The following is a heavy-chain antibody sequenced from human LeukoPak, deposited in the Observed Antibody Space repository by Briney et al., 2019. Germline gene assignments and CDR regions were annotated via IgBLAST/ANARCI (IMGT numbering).Heavy chain of an antibody. J-gene: IGHJ6*03. CDR2: IYTSGST. D-gene: IGHD3-3*01. CDR1: GGSISSYY. V-gene: IGHV4-4*07. CDR3: AREIGNFWSGYYYYYYMDV. Sequence: SETLSLTCTVSGGSISSYYWSWIRQPAGKGLEWIGRIYTSGSTNYNPSLKSRVTMSVDTSKNQFSLKLSSVTAADTAVYYCAREIGNFWSGYYYYYYMDVWGKGTTVTVSS.